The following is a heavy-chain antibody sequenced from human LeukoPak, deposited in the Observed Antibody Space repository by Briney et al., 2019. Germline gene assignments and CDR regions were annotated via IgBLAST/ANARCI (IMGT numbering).Heavy chain of an antibody. CDR3: AKFSRRFQLLSSTDY. J-gene: IGHJ4*02. CDR2: ISGSGGST. D-gene: IGHD2-2*01. CDR1: GFTFSSYA. V-gene: IGHV3-23*01. Sequence: GGSLRLSCAASGFTFSSYAMSWVHQAPGKGLEWVSAISGSGGSTYYADSVKGWFTISRDNSKNTLYLQMNSLRAEDTAVYYCAKFSRRFQLLSSTDYWGQGTLVTVSS.